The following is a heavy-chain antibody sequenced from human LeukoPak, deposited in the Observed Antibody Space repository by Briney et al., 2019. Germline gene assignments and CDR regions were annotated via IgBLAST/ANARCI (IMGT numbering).Heavy chain of an antibody. Sequence: GGSLRLSCAASGFTFSGYSMIWVRQAPGKGLDWVSYISTSSSTVYYADSVKGRFTISRDNAKNSLYLQVNSLRDEDTAVYYCARESSGWTAEYFQHWGQGTLVTVSS. V-gene: IGHV3-48*02. CDR1: GFTFSGYS. CDR3: ARESSGWTAEYFQH. D-gene: IGHD6-19*01. J-gene: IGHJ1*01. CDR2: ISTSSSTV.